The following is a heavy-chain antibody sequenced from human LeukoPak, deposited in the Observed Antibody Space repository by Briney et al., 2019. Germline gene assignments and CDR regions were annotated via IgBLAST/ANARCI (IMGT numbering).Heavy chain of an antibody. CDR2: IYSGGST. V-gene: IGHV3-66*01. CDR1: GFTVSSNY. Sequence: GGSLRLSCAASGFTVSSNYMSWVRQAPGKGLEWVSVIYSGGSTYYADSVKGRFTISRDNSKNTLYLQMNSLRAEDTAVYYCARVGATGYSSGWYNFDYWGQGTLVTVSS. CDR3: ARVGATGYSSGWYNFDY. D-gene: IGHD6-19*01. J-gene: IGHJ4*02.